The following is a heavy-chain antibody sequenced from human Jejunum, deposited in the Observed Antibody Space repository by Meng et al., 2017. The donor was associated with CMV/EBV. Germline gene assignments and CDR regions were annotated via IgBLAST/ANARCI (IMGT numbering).Heavy chain of an antibody. V-gene: IGHV1-18*01. CDR3: ARLYGDYNNNYYYGMDV. CDR1: TCG. D-gene: IGHD4-17*01. Sequence: TCGINWLRQSPRQGLEWMGWISGYHGKAKCVQKFQGRVTMTTDTSTSTAYMELRSLRSDDTAVYYCARLYGDYNNNYYYGMDVWGQGTTVTVSS. CDR2: ISGYHGKA. J-gene: IGHJ6*02.